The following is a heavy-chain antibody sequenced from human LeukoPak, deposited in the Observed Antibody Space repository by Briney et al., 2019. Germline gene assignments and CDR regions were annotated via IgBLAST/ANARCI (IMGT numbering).Heavy chain of an antibody. CDR3: ARVMRAAVDI. D-gene: IGHD6-25*01. CDR2: MNPNSGNT. Sequence: ASVRVSCKASGYTFTSYDINWVRQATGHGVEWMGWMNPNSGNTGYAQKFQGRVTMTRNTSISTAYMELSSLRSEDTAVYYCARVMRAAVDIWGQGTMVTVSS. J-gene: IGHJ3*02. CDR1: GYTFTSYD. V-gene: IGHV1-8*01.